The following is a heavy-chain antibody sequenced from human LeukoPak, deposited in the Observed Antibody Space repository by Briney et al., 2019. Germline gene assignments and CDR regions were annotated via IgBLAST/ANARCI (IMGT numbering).Heavy chain of an antibody. CDR2: ISGSGGST. CDR1: GFTFSSYV. V-gene: IGHV3-23*01. Sequence: PRGSLRLSCAASGFTFSSYVMSWVRQAPGKGLEWVSAISGSGGSTYYADSVKGRFTISRDNSKNTLYLQMNSLRAEDTAVYYCAKPDYYDSSGYLDWGQGTLVTVSS. J-gene: IGHJ4*02. D-gene: IGHD3-22*01. CDR3: AKPDYYDSSGYLD.